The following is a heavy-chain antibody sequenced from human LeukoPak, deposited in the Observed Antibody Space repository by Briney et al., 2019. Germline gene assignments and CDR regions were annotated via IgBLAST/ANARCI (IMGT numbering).Heavy chain of an antibody. CDR3: ARDMTRAVPIPGTYYYAYAMDG. Sequence: PSETLSLTCTVSGGSISSYFWNWLRQSPGKGLEWVGYVYYRESTHYNPSLKSRVTISVDTSKNQFSLELSSGTAADTAVYYCARDMTRAVPIPGTYYYAYAMDGWGQGTTVTVSS. V-gene: IGHV4-59*01. J-gene: IGHJ6*02. CDR2: VYYREST. CDR1: GGSISSYF. D-gene: IGHD6-13*01.